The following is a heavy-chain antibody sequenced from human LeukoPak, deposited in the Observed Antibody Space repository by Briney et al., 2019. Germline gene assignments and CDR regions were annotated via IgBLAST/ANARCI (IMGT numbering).Heavy chain of an antibody. J-gene: IGHJ4*02. CDR1: GFTFSSYS. D-gene: IGHD5-18*01. Sequence: AGSLRLSCAASGFTFSSYSMNWVRQAPGKGLEWVSSISSSSSYIYYADSVKGRFTISRDNAKNSLYLQMNSLRAEDTAVYYCAREGIQLWLGPDYWGQGTLVTVSS. V-gene: IGHV3-21*01. CDR3: AREGIQLWLGPDY. CDR2: ISSSSSYI.